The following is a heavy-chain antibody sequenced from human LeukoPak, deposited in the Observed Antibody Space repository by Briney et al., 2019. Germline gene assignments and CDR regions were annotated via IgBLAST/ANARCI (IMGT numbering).Heavy chain of an antibody. CDR2: IIPIFGTA. CDR1: GGTFSSYA. CDR3: ARDYYDSSGYYPRMGD. J-gene: IGHJ4*02. V-gene: IGHV1-69*13. D-gene: IGHD3-22*01. Sequence: SVKVSCKASGGTFSSYAISWVRQAPGQGLEWMGGIIPIFGTANYAQKFQGGVTITADESTSTAYMELSSLRSEDTAVYYCARDYYDSSGYYPRMGDWGQGTLVTVSS.